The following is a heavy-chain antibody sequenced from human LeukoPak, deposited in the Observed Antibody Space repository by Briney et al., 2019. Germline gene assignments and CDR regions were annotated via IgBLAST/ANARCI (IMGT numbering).Heavy chain of an antibody. CDR3: ARVGTLSYYYGMDV. V-gene: IGHV4-61*01. CDR2: IYYSGST. Sequence: SETLSLTCTVSGGSVSSDTYYWSWIRQPPGKGLEWIGYIYYSGSTNYSPSLKSRVTISVDTSKNQFSLKVSSVTAADTAVYYCARVGTLSYYYGMDVWGQGTTVTVSS. D-gene: IGHD7-27*01. J-gene: IGHJ6*02. CDR1: GGSVSSDTYY.